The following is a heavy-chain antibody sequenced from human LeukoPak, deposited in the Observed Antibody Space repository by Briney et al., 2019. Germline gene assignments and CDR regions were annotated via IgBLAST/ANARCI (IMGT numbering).Heavy chain of an antibody. CDR2: IVVGSGNT. D-gene: IGHD2-2*03. J-gene: IGHJ6*02. CDR3: ARDGYCSSTSCFDYYGMDV. V-gene: IGHV1-58*02. Sequence: GASVKVSCKASGFTFTSSAMQWVRQARGQRLEWIGWIVVGSGNTNYAQKFQERVTITRDMSTSTAYMELSSLRSEDTAVYYCARDGYCSSTSCFDYYGMDVWGQGTTVTVSS. CDR1: GFTFTSSA.